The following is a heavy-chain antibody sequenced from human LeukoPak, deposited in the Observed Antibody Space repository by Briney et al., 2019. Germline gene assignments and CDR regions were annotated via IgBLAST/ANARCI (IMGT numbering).Heavy chain of an antibody. Sequence: GGSLRLSCATSGFSFSSYAMNWVRRAPGKGLEWVSYISSSGSTIYYADSVKGRFTISRDNAKNSLYLQMNSLRAEDTAVYYCAELGITMIGGVWGKGTTVTISS. J-gene: IGHJ6*04. D-gene: IGHD3-10*02. CDR3: AELGITMIGGV. CDR2: ISSSGSTI. V-gene: IGHV3-48*03. CDR1: GFSFSSYA.